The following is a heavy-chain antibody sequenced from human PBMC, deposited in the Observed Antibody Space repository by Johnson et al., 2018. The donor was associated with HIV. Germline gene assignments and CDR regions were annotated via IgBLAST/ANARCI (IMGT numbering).Heavy chain of an antibody. CDR2: VSYDGSKK. CDR3: ARGSSSWYGVFDAFDI. CDR1: GFTFSSYG. D-gene: IGHD6-13*01. Sequence: VHLVESGGGVVQPGRSLRLSCVASGFTFSSYGMHWVRQAPGKGLEWVAIVSYDGSKKYYPDSVKGRFTISRENAKNSLYLQMNSLRAGDTAVYYCARGSSSWYGVFDAFDIWGQGTMVTVSS. J-gene: IGHJ3*02. V-gene: IGHV3-30*03.